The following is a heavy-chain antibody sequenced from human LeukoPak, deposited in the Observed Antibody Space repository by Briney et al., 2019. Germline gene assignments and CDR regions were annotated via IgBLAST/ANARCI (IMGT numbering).Heavy chain of an antibody. CDR1: GYTFTGYY. CDR3: ARGGYYDSSGYYVGY. J-gene: IGHJ4*02. D-gene: IGHD3-22*01. Sequence: GASVKVSCKASGYTFTGYYMHWVRQAPGQGLEWMGWINPNRGGTNYAQKFQGRVTMTRDTSISTAYMELSRLRSDDTAVYYCARGGYYDSSGYYVGYWGQGTLDTISS. V-gene: IGHV1-2*02. CDR2: INPNRGGT.